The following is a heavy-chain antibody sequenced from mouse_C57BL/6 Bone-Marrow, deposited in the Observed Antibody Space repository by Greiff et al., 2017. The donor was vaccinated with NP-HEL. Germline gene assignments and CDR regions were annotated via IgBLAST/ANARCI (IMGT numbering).Heavy chain of an antibody. D-gene: IGHD1-1*01. J-gene: IGHJ2*01. CDR2: INPYNGGT. V-gene: IGHV1-19*01. CDR3: HYYGSPFGY. CDR1: GYTFTDYY. Sequence: EVQLQQSGPVLVKPGASVKMSCKASGYTFTDYYMNWVKQSHGKSLEWIGVINPYNGGTSYNQKFKGKATLTVDKSSSTAYMELNSLTSEDSAVYYCHYYGSPFGYWGQGTTLTVSS.